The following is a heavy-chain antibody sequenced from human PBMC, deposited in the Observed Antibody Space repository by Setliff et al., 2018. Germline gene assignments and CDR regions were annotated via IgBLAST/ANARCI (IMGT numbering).Heavy chain of an antibody. CDR2: INPSGGST. D-gene: IGHD3-22*01. CDR1: GYTFTSYY. CDR3: AKTPITMIVVVTFDY. Sequence: GASVKVSCKASGYTFTSYYMHWVRQAPGQGLEWMGIINPSGGSTNYAQKFQGRVTITTDESTSTAYMELSSLRSEDTAVYYCAKTPITMIVVVTFDYWGQGALVTVSS. V-gene: IGHV1-46*01. J-gene: IGHJ4*02.